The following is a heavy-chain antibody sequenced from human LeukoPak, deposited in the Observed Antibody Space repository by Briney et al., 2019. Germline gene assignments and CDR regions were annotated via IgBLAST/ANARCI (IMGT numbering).Heavy chain of an antibody. Sequence: GGSLRLSCAASGFTFSNAWMSWVRQAPGKGLEWVGRIKSKTDGGTTDYAAPVKGRFTISRDDSKNTLYLQMNSLKTEDTAVYYCTTGSEQWLGFDYWGQGTLVTVSS. CDR2: IKSKTDGGTT. J-gene: IGHJ4*02. V-gene: IGHV3-15*01. CDR1: GFTFSNAW. CDR3: TTGSEQWLGFDY. D-gene: IGHD6-19*01.